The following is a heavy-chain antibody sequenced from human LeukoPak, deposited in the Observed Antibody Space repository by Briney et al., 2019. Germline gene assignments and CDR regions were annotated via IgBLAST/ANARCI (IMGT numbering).Heavy chain of an antibody. CDR1: GFTFSNYA. V-gene: IGHV3-21*01. CDR2: ITGNSSYI. D-gene: IGHD6-6*01. J-gene: IGHJ4*02. CDR3: ASGFSSSPYFDY. Sequence: GGSLRLSCAASGFTFSNYAMNWVRQAPGKGLEWVSFITGNSSYIYYTDSVKGRFTISRDNAKNSLFLQMNSLRDEDTAVYYCASGFSSSPYFDYWGQGTLVTVSS.